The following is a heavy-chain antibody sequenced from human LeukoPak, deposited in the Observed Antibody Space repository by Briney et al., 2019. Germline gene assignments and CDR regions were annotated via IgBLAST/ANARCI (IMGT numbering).Heavy chain of an antibody. CDR3: ARDGHGVPLDS. CDR2: ISYGGTEK. J-gene: IGHJ4*02. Sequence: GSSLRLSCAASGLSFSSYAMHWVRQAPGKGLEWVAVISYGGTEKYYGDSVKGRFTISRDNSKNTLYLQMNSLRAEDTALYYCARDGHGVPLDSWGQGTLVTVSS. CDR1: GLSFSSYA. V-gene: IGHV3-30-3*01. D-gene: IGHD4-17*01.